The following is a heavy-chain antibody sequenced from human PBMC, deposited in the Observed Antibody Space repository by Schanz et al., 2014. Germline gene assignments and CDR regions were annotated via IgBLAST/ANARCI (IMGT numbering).Heavy chain of an antibody. V-gene: IGHV3-30*02. CDR1: GFTFSSYS. CDR2: IRYDGSSK. J-gene: IGHJ6*02. Sequence: VQLVESGGGLVQPGGSLRLSCAASGFTFSSYSMHWVRQAPGKGLEWVAFIRYDGSSKYYADSVRGRFTISRDNSKNTLYLQMNSLRAEDTAVYFCASLIGTTSAHFYGMDVWGQGTTVTVSS. CDR3: ASLIGTTSAHFYGMDV. D-gene: IGHD1-7*01.